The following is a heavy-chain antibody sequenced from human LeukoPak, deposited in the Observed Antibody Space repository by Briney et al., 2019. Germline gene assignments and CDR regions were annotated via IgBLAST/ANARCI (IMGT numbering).Heavy chain of an antibody. V-gene: IGHV4-34*01. D-gene: IGHD2-2*01. CDR2: INHSGST. CDR1: GGSFSGYY. J-gene: IGHJ4*01. Sequence: PSETLSRTFAVYGGSFSGYYWSWIRQPPGKGLEWIGEINHSGSTNYNPSLKSRVSISVDTAKNQFSLRLSSVTAADTAVYYCARPVGYCSSANCYEYFDYWGHGSLVTVSS. CDR3: ARPVGYCSSANCYEYFDY.